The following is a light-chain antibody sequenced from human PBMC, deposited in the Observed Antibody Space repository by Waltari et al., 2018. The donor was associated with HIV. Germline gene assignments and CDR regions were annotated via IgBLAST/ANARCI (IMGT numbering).Light chain of an antibody. CDR2: QDT. V-gene: IGLV3-1*01. J-gene: IGLJ1*01. CDR3: LAWDTATPYV. CDR1: RLGDKY. Sequence: SYDLTQPPSVSVSPGQTASISCSGDRLGDKYVSWYQQKPGQSPVLVMYQDTKRPSGIPERFCASNAGNTATLTISGTQSSDEAEYFCLAWDTATPYVFGTGTKVTVL.